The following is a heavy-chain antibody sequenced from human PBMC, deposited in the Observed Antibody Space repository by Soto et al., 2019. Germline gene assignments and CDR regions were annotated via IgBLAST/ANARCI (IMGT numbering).Heavy chain of an antibody. CDR3: AREPRGMDV. J-gene: IGHJ6*02. CDR2: IIPILGIA. CDR1: GFTFSSYT. Sequence: GASVKVSCKASGFTFSSYTISWVRQAPGQGLEWMGRIIPILGIANYAQKFQGRVTITADKSTSTAYMELRSLRSDDTAVYYCAREPRGMDVWGQGTTVTVPS. V-gene: IGHV1-69*04.